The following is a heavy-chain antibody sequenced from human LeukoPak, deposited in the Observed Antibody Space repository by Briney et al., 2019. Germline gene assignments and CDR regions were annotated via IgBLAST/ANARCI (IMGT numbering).Heavy chain of an antibody. J-gene: IGHJ4*02. CDR2: INSDGSST. CDR1: GFTFSSYW. D-gene: IGHD5-18*01. Sequence: GGSLRLSCAASGFTFSSYWMHWVRQAPGKGLVWVSRINSDGSSTTYADSVKGRFTISRDNAKNTLYLQMNSLRAEDTAVYYCARDHGYSYGHPFDYWGQGTLVTVSS. V-gene: IGHV3-74*01. CDR3: ARDHGYSYGHPFDY.